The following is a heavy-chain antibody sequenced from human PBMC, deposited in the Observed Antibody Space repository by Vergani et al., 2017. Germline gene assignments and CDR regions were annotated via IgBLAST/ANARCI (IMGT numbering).Heavy chain of an antibody. V-gene: IGHV3-23*01. D-gene: IGHD1-1*01. Sequence: EVQLLESGGDLVQPGGSLRLSCAASGFSFTTYAMSWVRPAPGKGLEWVSTINTHGDYTRYGDSVKGRFTISRDNSKSTLYLQMNSRRAEDTAIYYCAKGGWNYWFDSWGQGTLVIVS. CDR1: GFSFTTYA. CDR2: INTHGDYT. CDR3: AKGGWNYWFDS. J-gene: IGHJ5*01.